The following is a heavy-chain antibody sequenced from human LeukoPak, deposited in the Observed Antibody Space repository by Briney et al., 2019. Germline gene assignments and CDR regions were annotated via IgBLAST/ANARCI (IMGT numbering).Heavy chain of an antibody. CDR3: ARVSSGWHAHFDY. CDR2: IYYSGST. Sequence: SETLSLTCTVSGGSMSPYHWGWIRQPPGKGLEWTGYIYYSGSTNYNPSLNSRVTISVDTSKNQFSLRLSSVTAADTAIYYCARVSSGWHAHFDYWGQGTLVTVSS. J-gene: IGHJ4*02. V-gene: IGHV4-59*08. CDR1: GGSMSPYH. D-gene: IGHD6-19*01.